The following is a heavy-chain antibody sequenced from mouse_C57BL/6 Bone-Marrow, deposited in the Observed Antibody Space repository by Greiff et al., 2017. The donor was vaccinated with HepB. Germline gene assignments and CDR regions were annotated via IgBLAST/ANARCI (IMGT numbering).Heavy chain of an antibody. Sequence: EVKLMESGGGLVQSGRSLRLSCATSGFTFSDFYMEWVRQAPGKGLEWIAASRNKANDYTTEYSASVKGRFIVSRDTSQSILYLQMNALRAEDTAMYYCARDYYYGSSYRAMDYWGQGTSVTVSS. J-gene: IGHJ4*01. CDR1: GFTFSDFY. D-gene: IGHD1-1*01. V-gene: IGHV7-1*01. CDR3: ARDYYYGSSYRAMDY. CDR2: SRNKANDYTT.